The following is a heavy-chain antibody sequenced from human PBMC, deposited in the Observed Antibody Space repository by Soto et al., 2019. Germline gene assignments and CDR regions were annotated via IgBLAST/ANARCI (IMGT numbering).Heavy chain of an antibody. D-gene: IGHD3-3*01. V-gene: IGHV1-8*01. CDR2: MNPNSGNT. CDR3: ARGQSYYDFWSGTPNRFDP. J-gene: IGHJ5*02. Sequence: ASVKVSCKASGGTFSRYAINWVRQATGQGLEWMGWMNPNSGNTGYAQKFQGRVTMTRNTSISTAYMELSSLRSEDTAVYYCARGQSYYDFWSGTPNRFDPWGQGTLVTVSS. CDR1: GGTFSRYA.